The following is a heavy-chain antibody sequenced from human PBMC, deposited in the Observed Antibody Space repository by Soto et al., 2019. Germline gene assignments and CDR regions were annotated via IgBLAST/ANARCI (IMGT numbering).Heavy chain of an antibody. CDR1: GGTFSSYA. CDR2: IIPIFGTA. CDR3: ARDGRGDYYYGMDV. V-gene: IGHV1-69*13. Sequence: VASVKVSCKASGGTFSSYAISWVRQAPGQGLEWMGGIIPIFGTANYAQKFQGRVTITADESTSTAYMELSSLRSEDTAVYYCARDGRGDYYYGMDVWGQGTTVTVSS. D-gene: IGHD2-15*01. J-gene: IGHJ6*02.